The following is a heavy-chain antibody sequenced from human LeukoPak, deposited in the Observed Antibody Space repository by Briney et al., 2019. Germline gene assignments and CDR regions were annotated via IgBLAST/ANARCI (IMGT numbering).Heavy chain of an antibody. CDR3: ARERDGYTHDAFDI. J-gene: IGHJ3*02. Sequence: PGGSLRLSCAASGFTFSDYYMSWIRQAPGKGLEWVSYISSSGSTIYYADSVKGRFTISRDNAKNSLYVQMNSLRAEDTAVYYCARERDGYTHDAFDIWGQGTMVTVSS. D-gene: IGHD5-24*01. CDR1: GFTFSDYY. CDR2: ISSSGSTI. V-gene: IGHV3-11*04.